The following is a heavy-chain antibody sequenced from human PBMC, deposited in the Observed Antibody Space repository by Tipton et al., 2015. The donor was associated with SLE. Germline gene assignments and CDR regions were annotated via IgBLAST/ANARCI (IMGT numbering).Heavy chain of an antibody. CDR1: GFTFSSYE. J-gene: IGHJ4*02. Sequence: SLRLSCAASGFTFSSYEMNWVRQAPGKGLEWVSYIRSSGSTTYYADSVKGRFTISRDNAKNSLYLQMSSLRTEDTAVYFCARRDRYSGADYWGQGTLVTVSS. CDR2: IRSSGSTT. D-gene: IGHD5-12*01. CDR3: ARRDRYSGADY. V-gene: IGHV3-48*03.